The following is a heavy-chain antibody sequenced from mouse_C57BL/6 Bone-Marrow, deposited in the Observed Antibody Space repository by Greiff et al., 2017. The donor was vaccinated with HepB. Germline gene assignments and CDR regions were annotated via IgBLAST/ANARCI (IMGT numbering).Heavy chain of an antibody. V-gene: IGHV1-72*01. CDR3: AREGLPYFDV. CDR1: GYTFTSYW. J-gene: IGHJ1*03. D-gene: IGHD6-1*01. CDR2: IDPNSGGT. Sequence: QVQLKQPGAELVKPGASVKLSCKASGYTFTSYWMHWVKQRPGRGLEWIGRIDPNSGGTKYNEKFKSKATLTVDKPSSTAYMQLSSLTSEDSAVYYCAREGLPYFDVWGTGTTVTVSS.